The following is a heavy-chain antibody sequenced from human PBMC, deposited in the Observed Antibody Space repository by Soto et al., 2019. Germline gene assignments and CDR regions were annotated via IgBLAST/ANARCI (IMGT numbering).Heavy chain of an antibody. CDR3: ARDRQVQLWFAYYYYYGMDV. J-gene: IGHJ6*02. CDR2: ISYDGSNK. Sequence: GSLRLSCAASGFTFSSYAMHGVRQAPGKGLEWVAVISYDGSNKYYADSVKGRFTISRDNSKNTLYLQMNSLRAEDTAVYYCARDRQVQLWFAYYYYYGMDVWGQGTTVTVSS. D-gene: IGHD5-18*01. V-gene: IGHV3-30-3*01. CDR1: GFTFSSYA.